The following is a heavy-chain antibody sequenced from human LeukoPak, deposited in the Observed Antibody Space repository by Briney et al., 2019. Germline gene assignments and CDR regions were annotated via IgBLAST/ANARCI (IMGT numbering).Heavy chain of an antibody. CDR1: GFTFSTYW. V-gene: IGHV3-74*03. D-gene: IGHD2-2*01. J-gene: IGHJ6*02. Sequence: GGSLRLSCAASGFTFSTYWMHWVRQAPGKGLVWVSRINSDGSRTEYADSVKGRFTISRDNAKNTLFLQMNSLRAEDTAVYYCARGPDIVVVPANYGMDVWGQGTTVTVSS. CDR2: INSDGSRT. CDR3: ARGPDIVVVPANYGMDV.